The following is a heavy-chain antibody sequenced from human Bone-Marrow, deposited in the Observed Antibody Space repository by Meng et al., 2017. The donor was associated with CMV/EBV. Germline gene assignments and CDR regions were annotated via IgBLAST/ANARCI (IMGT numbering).Heavy chain of an antibody. CDR1: GFSFSSYG. V-gene: IGHV3-48*04. D-gene: IGHD2-21*01. CDR3: AKHIVVVIATHDAFDI. J-gene: IGHJ3*02. CDR2: ISSSGSTI. Sequence: GGSLRLSCAASGFSFSSYGMSWVRQAPGKGLEWVSYISSSGSTIYYADSVKGRFTISRDNAKNSLYLQMNSLRAEDTAVYYCAKHIVVVIATHDAFDIWGQGTMVTVSS.